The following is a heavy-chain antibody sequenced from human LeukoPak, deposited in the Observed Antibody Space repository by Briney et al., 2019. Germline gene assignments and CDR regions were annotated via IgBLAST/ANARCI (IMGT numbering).Heavy chain of an antibody. CDR3: ARDTARYYYYYGMDV. CDR2: ISYDGSNK. V-gene: IGHV3-30*01. Sequence: TGRSLRLSCAASGFTFSSYAMHWVRQAPGKGLEWVAVISYDGSNKYYADSVKGRFTISRDNSKNTLYLQMNSLRAEDTAVYYCARDTARYYYYYGMDVWGQGTTVTVS. CDR1: GFTFSSYA. J-gene: IGHJ6*02. D-gene: IGHD6-25*01.